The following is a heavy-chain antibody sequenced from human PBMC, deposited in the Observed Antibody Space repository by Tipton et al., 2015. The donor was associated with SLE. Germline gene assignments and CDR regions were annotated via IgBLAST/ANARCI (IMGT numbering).Heavy chain of an antibody. CDR2: IYYSGST. D-gene: IGHD5-18*01. Sequence: LRLSCAVYGGSFSGYYWSWIRQPPGKGLEWIGYIYYSGSTYYNPSLKSRVTISVDTSKNQFSLKLSSVTAADTAVYYCARGYRPLDYWGQGTLVTVSS. V-gene: IGHV4-34*01. CDR1: GGSFSGYY. J-gene: IGHJ4*02. CDR3: ARGYRPLDY.